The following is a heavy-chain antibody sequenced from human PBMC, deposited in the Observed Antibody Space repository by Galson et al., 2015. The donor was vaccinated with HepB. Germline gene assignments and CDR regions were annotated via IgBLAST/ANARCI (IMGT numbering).Heavy chain of an antibody. CDR1: GDSVSNHNAA. D-gene: IGHD3-10*01. J-gene: IGHJ4*02. V-gene: IGHV6-1*01. Sequence: CAISGDSVSNHNAAWNWIRQSPSRGLEWLGRTYYRSNWYNDYALSVIGRITINADASKNQFSLYLNSVTPDDTAIYYCARDLTIWGQGTLVTVSS. CDR2: TYYRSNWYN. CDR3: ARDLTI.